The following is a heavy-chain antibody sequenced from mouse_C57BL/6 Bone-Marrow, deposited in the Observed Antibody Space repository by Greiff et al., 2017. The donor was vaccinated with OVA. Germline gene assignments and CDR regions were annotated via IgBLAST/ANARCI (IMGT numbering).Heavy chain of an antibody. Sequence: EVKLQESGEGLVKPGGSLKLSCAASGFTFSSYAMSWVRQTPEKRLEWVAYISSGGDYIYYAYTVKGRFTISRDNARNTLYLQMSSLKSEDTAMYYCTRLLDAMDYWGQGTSVTGSS. V-gene: IGHV5-9-1*02. CDR2: ISSGGDYI. J-gene: IGHJ4*01. CDR3: TRLLDAMDY. CDR1: GFTFSSYA. D-gene: IGHD2-1*01.